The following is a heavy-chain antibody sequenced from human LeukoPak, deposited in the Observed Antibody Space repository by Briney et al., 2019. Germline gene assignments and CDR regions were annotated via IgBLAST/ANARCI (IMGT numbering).Heavy chain of an antibody. D-gene: IGHD6-13*01. J-gene: IGHJ5*02. Sequence: SETLSRTCSVSGDSISKSNHYWGWNRQPPGKGLEWIGSIYYGGSTYYNPSLKSRVTISVDTSKNQFSLRLRSVTAADTAVYYCARQEHSIIWYHWFDPWGQGTLVTVSS. CDR1: GDSISKSNHY. CDR2: IYYGGST. V-gene: IGHV4-39*01. CDR3: ARQEHSIIWYHWFDP.